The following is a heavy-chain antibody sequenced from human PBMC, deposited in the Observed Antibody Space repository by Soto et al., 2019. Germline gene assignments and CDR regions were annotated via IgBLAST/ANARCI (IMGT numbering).Heavy chain of an antibody. D-gene: IGHD3-22*01. Sequence: GGSLRLSCAASGFTFSSYSMNWVRQAPGKGLEWVSSISSSSSYIYYADSVKGRFTISRDNAKNSLYLQMNSLRAEDTAVYYCARDVGFYYAAGRAFFDYCGQGTLLSVSS. CDR2: ISSSSSYI. V-gene: IGHV3-21*01. J-gene: IGHJ4*02. CDR3: ARDVGFYYAAGRAFFDY. CDR1: GFTFSSYS.